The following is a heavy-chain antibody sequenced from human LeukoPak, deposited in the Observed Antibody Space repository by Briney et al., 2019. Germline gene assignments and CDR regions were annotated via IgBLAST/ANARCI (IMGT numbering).Heavy chain of an antibody. D-gene: IGHD3-16*01. J-gene: IGHJ4*02. V-gene: IGHV1-18*01. CDR2: ISTYNGNT. Sequence: GASVKVSCKASGYTLSTYGISWVRQAPGQGLEWMGWISTYNGNTDYAQNFQGRVTMTTDTSTSTAYMELRSLRSDDTALYYCARNVGGRNWFEYWGQGTLVTVSS. CDR1: GYTLSTYG. CDR3: ARNVGGRNWFEY.